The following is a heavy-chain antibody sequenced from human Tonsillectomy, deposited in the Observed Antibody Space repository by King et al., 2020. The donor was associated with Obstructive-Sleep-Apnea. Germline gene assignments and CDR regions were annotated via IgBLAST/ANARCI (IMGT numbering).Heavy chain of an antibody. Sequence: QLVQSGAEVKKPGESLKISCKGSGYSFTSYWIGWVRQMPGNGLEWMGIIYPGDSDTRYSPSFQGQVTISADKSISTAYLHRSSLKASATAMYYCARQYSSSRFDYRGQGTLVTVSS. CDR3: ARQYSSSRFDY. CDR1: GYSFTSYW. V-gene: IGHV5-51*01. D-gene: IGHD6-13*01. CDR2: IYPGDSDT. J-gene: IGHJ4*02.